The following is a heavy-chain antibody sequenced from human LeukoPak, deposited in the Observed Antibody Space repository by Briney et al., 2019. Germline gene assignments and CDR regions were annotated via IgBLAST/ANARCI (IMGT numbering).Heavy chain of an antibody. CDR3: AKGLGCNLIPHGADY. V-gene: IGHV3-30*02. CDR2: ILYDGSDE. J-gene: IGHJ4*02. Sequence: KSGGSLRLSCAASGFTFSSYGMHWVRQAPGKGLEWVALILYDGSDEYYADSVKGRFTISRDNSMDTLYLQMNSLRTDDTALYYCAKGLGCNLIPHGADYWGQGTLVTVSS. CDR1: GFTFSSYG. D-gene: IGHD1-1*01.